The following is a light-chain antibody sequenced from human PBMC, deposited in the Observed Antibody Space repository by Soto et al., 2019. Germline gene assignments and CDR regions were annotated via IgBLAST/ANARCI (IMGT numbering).Light chain of an antibody. CDR3: AAWDDSLTGRV. J-gene: IGLJ2*01. CDR2: SNN. V-gene: IGLV1-44*01. Sequence: QSVLTQPPSASGTPGQRVTISCSGSSFNIGSNTVNWYQQLPGTAPKLLIYSNNQRPSGVPDRFSGSKSGTSASLAISGLQSEDEADYYCAAWDDSLTGRVFGGGTKLTVL. CDR1: SFNIGSNT.